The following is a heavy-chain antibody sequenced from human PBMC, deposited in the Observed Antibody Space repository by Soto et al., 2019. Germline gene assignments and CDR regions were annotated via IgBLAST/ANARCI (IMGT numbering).Heavy chain of an antibody. D-gene: IGHD6-13*01. J-gene: IGHJ5*02. V-gene: IGHV4-39*01. Sequence: QLQLQESGPGLVKPSETLSLTCTVSGGSISSSSYYCGWISQPPGKGLEWIGSIYYSGSTYYNPSHKSRLALAVAMSKSQYSVNLSCVSAADSAVYYCARLGASSSSCWFDPWGQGTPVTVS. CDR3: ARLGASSSSCWFDP. CDR1: GGSISSSSYY. CDR2: IYYSGST.